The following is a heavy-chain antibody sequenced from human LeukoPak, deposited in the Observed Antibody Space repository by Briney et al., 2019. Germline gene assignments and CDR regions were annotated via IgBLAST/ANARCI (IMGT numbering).Heavy chain of an antibody. CDR1: GYTFTSYG. V-gene: IGHV1-46*03. Sequence: ASVKVSCKASGYTFTSYGISWVRQAPGQGLEWMGIINPSGGSTSYAQKFQGRVTMTRDTSTSTVYMELSSLRSEDTAVYYCARDWEYCSGGSCYSLPPDYWGQGTLVTVSS. CDR2: INPSGGST. J-gene: IGHJ4*02. D-gene: IGHD2-15*01. CDR3: ARDWEYCSGGSCYSLPPDY.